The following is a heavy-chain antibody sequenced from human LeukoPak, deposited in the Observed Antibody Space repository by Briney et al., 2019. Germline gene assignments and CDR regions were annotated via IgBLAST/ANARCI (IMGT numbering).Heavy chain of an antibody. J-gene: IGHJ4*02. CDR3: ARNGTGGRAYYFDY. CDR2: IHYSGST. V-gene: IGHV4-59*01. D-gene: IGHD1-26*01. CDR1: GGSISSYY. Sequence: SETLSLTCTVSGGSISSYYWSWIRQPAGKGLEWIGYIHYSGSTNQNPSLKSRVTIAVDTSKNQFSLKLSSVTAADTAVYYCARNGTGGRAYYFDYWGQGTPVTVSS.